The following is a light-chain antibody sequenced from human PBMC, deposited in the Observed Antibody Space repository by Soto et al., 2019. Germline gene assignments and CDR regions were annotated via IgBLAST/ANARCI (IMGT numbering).Light chain of an antibody. J-gene: IGKJ1*01. CDR2: DAS. V-gene: IGKV1-6*01. CDR3: LQHYSYAPT. CDR1: QDVGNH. Sequence: AIQMTQSPSSLSASVGDRVTIKCRASQDVGNHLVWYRQRPGKVPKLLIYDASNLENGVPSRFSGGVFGTDFSLTINSLQPEDFATYYCLQHYSYAPTFGQGTEVEV.